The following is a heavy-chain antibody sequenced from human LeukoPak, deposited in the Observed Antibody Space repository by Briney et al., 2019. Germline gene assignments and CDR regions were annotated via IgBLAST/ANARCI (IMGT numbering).Heavy chain of an antibody. CDR1: GFTFSSYW. J-gene: IGHJ4*02. V-gene: IGHV3-7*01. CDR3: ARESVVAATSFDY. D-gene: IGHD2-15*01. CDR2: IRQDGSEK. Sequence: GGSLRHSCAASGFTFSSYWMSWVRQAPGKGLEWVANIRQDGSEKYYVDSVKGRFTISRDNAKNSLYLQMNSLRAEDTAVYYCARESVVAATSFDYWGQGTLVTVSS.